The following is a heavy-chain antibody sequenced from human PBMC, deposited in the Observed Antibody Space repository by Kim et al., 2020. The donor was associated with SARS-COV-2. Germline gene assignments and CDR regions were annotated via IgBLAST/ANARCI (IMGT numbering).Heavy chain of an antibody. CDR2: ILGDGSII. CDR1: GFSFSSYW. V-gene: IGHV3-74*01. CDR3: ARTLTGTFAFDI. J-gene: IGHJ3*02. Sequence: GGSLRLSCAASGFSFSSYWMHWVRQAPGKGLVWVSRILGDGSIINYADSVKGRFTISRDNAKNTLYLQMNSLRAEDTAVYYCARTLTGTFAFDIWGQGK. D-gene: IGHD1-7*01.